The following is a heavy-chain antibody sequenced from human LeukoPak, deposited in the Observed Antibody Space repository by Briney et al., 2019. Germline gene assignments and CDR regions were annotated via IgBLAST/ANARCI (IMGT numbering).Heavy chain of an antibody. V-gene: IGHV1-2*02. CDR2: INPNSGGT. D-gene: IGHD3-3*01. J-gene: IGHJ6*03. CDR1: GYTFTSYG. CDR3: ARDERNTRARFLGTGNYMDV. Sequence: ASVKVSCKASGYTFTSYGISWVRQAPGQGLEWMGWINPNSGGTNYAQKFQGRVTMTRDTSISTAYMELSRLRSDDTAVYYCARDERNTRARFLGTGNYMDVWGKGTTVTVSS.